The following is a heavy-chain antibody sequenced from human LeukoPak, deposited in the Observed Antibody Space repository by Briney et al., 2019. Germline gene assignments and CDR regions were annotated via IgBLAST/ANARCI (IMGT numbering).Heavy chain of an antibody. J-gene: IGHJ6*02. D-gene: IGHD1-20*01. V-gene: IGHV3-23*01. CDR2: ISGSGGST. Sequence: GGSLRLSCAASGFTFSSYAMSWVRQAPGKGLEWVSAISGSGGSTYYADSVKGRFTISRDNSKNTLYLQMNSLRAEDTAVYYCANAYNWNLPYYYYYGMDVWGQGTTVTVSS. CDR3: ANAYNWNLPYYYYYGMDV. CDR1: GFTFSSYA.